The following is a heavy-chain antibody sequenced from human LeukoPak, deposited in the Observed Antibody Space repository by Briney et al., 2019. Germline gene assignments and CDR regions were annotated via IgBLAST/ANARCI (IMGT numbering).Heavy chain of an antibody. CDR1: GYTFTSYG. V-gene: IGHV1-18*01. Sequence: ASVKVSCKASGYTFTSYGISWVRQAPGQGLEWMGWISAHNGKTNYAQKLQGRVTMTTDTSTSTAYMELRSLRSDDTAVYYCASQGGGIAAAGTYDYYYYGMDVWGQGTTVTVSS. CDR3: ASQGGGIAAAGTYDYYYYGMDV. CDR2: ISAHNGKT. J-gene: IGHJ6*02. D-gene: IGHD6-13*01.